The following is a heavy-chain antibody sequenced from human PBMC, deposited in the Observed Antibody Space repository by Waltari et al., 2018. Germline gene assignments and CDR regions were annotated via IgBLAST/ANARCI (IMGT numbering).Heavy chain of an antibody. Sequence: QVQLQESGPGLVKPSETLSLTCTGSGGSISSYYWSWIRQPAGKGLECIGRIYTSGSTNYNPSLKSRVTMSVDTSKNQFSLKLSSVTAADTAVYYCARGTVTAPSYYYMDVWGKGTTVTVSS. CDR3: ARGTVTAPSYYYMDV. CDR1: GGSISSYY. J-gene: IGHJ6*03. D-gene: IGHD2-21*02. CDR2: IYTSGST. V-gene: IGHV4-4*07.